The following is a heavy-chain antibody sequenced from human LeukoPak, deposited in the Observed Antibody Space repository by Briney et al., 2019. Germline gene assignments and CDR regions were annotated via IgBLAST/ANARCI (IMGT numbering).Heavy chain of an antibody. CDR2: ISGSGAGS. V-gene: IGHV3-23*01. D-gene: IGHD3-16*01. CDR3: AKDGYDYVWGSRGDY. CDR1: GFTFSSYA. Sequence: GGSLRLSCAASGFTFSSYAMTWVRQAPGKGLECVSAISGSGAGSYYADSVKGRFTISRDNSKNTVYLQMNSLRAEDTAVYYCAKDGYDYVWGSRGDYWGQGTLVTVSS. J-gene: IGHJ4*02.